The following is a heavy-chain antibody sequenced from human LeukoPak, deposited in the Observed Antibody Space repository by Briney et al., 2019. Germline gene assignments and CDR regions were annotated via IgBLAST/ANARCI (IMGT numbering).Heavy chain of an antibody. V-gene: IGHV3-7*05. Sequence: GGSLRLSCAASGFTFSSFWMSWVRQAPGKGLEWVSNIKQDGSEKYYVDSVKGRFIISRDNAKNSLYIQMNSLRAEDTAVYYCAKDLGWQQMLWGLDYRGQGTLVTV. CDR2: IKQDGSEK. J-gene: IGHJ4*02. CDR1: GFTFSSFW. CDR3: AKDLGWQQMLWGLDY. D-gene: IGHD2-2*01.